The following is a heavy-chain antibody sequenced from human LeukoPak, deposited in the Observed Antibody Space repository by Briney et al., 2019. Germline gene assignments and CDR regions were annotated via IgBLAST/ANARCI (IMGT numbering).Heavy chain of an antibody. V-gene: IGHV3-48*03. CDR3: AKGYNWNLGDAFDI. D-gene: IGHD1-7*01. CDR2: ISSSGSTI. J-gene: IGHJ3*02. CDR1: GFTFSSYE. Sequence: GGSLRLSCAASGFTFSSYEMNWVRQAPGKGLEWVSYISSSGSTIYYADSVKGRFTISRDNAKNSLYLQMNSLRAEDMALYYCAKGYNWNLGDAFDIWGQGTMVTVSS.